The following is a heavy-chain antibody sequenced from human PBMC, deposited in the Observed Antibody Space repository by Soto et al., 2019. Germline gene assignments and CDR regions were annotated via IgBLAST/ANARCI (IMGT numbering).Heavy chain of an antibody. Sequence: PWETLSLTCTVSGGSISSAGYYWSWIRQRPGKGLEWIGYIYYSGSTYYNPSLKSRLIISIDTSENQFSLKLSSVTAADTAVYYCAAAQSEYWFDYWGQGTLVTVSS. CDR2: IYYSGST. CDR3: AAAQSEYWFDY. D-gene: IGHD2-8*02. CDR1: GGSISSAGYY. V-gene: IGHV4-31*03. J-gene: IGHJ4*02.